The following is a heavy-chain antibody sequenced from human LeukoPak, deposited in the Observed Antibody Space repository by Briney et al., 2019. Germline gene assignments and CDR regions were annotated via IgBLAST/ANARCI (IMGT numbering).Heavy chain of an antibody. J-gene: IGHJ4*02. CDR2: IIPIFGTA. D-gene: IGHD6-13*01. V-gene: IGHV1-69*13. CDR1: GGTFSSYA. Sequence: GASVKVSCKASGGTFSSYAISWVRQAPGQGLEWMGGIIPIFGTANYAQKFQGRVTITADESTSTAYMELSSLRSEDTAVYYCARDGAAAGSWVDYWGQGTLVTVSS. CDR3: ARDGAAAGSWVDY.